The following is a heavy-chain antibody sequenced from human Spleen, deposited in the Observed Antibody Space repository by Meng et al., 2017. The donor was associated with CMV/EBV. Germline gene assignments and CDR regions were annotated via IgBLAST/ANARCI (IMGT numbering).Heavy chain of an antibody. V-gene: IGHV3-74*01. CDR1: GFTFSSYW. Sequence: GGSLRLSCAASGFTFSSYWMHWVRQAPGKGLVWVSRINSDGSSTSYADSVKGRFTISRDNAKNTLYLQMNSLRAEDTAVYYCASPRRKGMTTVTTIDYWGQGTLVTVSS. D-gene: IGHD4-11*01. J-gene: IGHJ4*02. CDR3: ASPRRKGMTTVTTIDY. CDR2: INSDGSST.